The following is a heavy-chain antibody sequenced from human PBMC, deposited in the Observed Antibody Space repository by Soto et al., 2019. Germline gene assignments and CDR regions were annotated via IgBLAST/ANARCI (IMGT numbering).Heavy chain of an antibody. CDR3: ARDGDVNTGFGKDY. CDR2: IWHDGGNK. V-gene: IGHV3-33*01. CDR1: GFTFSSYG. Sequence: GGSLRLSCAASGFTFSSYGMHWVRQAPGKGLEWVAFIWHDGGNKFYAESVEGRFTISRDNSKNTLYLQMTSLSAEDTAMYYCARDGDVNTGFGKDYWGQGTLVTVSS. J-gene: IGHJ4*02. D-gene: IGHD3-16*01.